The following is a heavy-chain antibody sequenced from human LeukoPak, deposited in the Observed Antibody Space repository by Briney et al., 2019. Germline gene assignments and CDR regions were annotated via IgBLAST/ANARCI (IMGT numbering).Heavy chain of an antibody. CDR2: NDYSGST. Sequence: SETPSLTCIVSGGPISTHYWSWSRRPPGKGLEWIGYNDYSGSTNYNPSLKGRVTISVDTSKNQFSLKLNSVTAADTAVYYCARGATFRGTYYMDVWGKGTTVTVSS. J-gene: IGHJ6*03. V-gene: IGHV4-59*11. D-gene: IGHD3-10*01. CDR3: ARGATFRGTYYMDV. CDR1: GGPISTHY.